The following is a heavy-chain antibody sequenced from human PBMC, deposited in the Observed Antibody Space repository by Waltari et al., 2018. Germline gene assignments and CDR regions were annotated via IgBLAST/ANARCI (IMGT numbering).Heavy chain of an antibody. D-gene: IGHD6-13*01. CDR1: GGSISSSSYY. J-gene: IGHJ5*02. CDR2: IYYSGST. Sequence: QLQLQESGPGLVKPSETLSLTCTVSGGSISSSSYYWGWISQPPGKGLEWIGSIYYSGSTYYNPSLKSRVTISVDTSKNQFSLKLSSVTAADTAVYYCAREQQLVPGWFDPWGQGTLVTVSS. V-gene: IGHV4-39*07. CDR3: AREQQLVPGWFDP.